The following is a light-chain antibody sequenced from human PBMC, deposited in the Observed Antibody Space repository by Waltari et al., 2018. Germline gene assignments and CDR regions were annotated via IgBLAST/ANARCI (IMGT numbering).Light chain of an antibody. J-gene: IGKJ4*01. Sequence: DIQMTQSPSSVSASVGDRVTITCRASQGISTWLAWYQQKPGKAPNLLIYAASTLQSGVPARFSGSGSGTEFTLTISSLQPEDFATYFCQQSNSIPLTFGGGTKVEIK. CDR2: AAS. CDR1: QGISTW. V-gene: IGKV1-12*01. CDR3: QQSNSIPLT.